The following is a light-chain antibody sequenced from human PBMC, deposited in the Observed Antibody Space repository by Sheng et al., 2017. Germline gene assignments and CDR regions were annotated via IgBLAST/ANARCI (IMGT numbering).Light chain of an antibody. CDR1: IIGTKN. CDR3: QVWDTTSDHVV. J-gene: IGLJ3*02. Sequence: SYVLTQPPSVSVAPGQTATITCGGDIIGTKNVHWYQQKPGQAPVVVIHDDSDRPSGTPERFSGSNSGNPATLTITRVEAGDEADYYCQVWDTTSDHVVFGGGTKLTVV. V-gene: IGLV3-21*02. CDR2: DDS.